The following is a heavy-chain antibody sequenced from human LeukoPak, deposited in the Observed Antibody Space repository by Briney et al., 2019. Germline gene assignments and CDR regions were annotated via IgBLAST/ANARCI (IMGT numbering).Heavy chain of an antibody. CDR1: GGSISSGSYY. D-gene: IGHD2-15*01. J-gene: IGHJ4*02. CDR3: ARHRKFGPTPYFDY. Sequence: SQTLSLTCTVSGGSISSGSYYWSWIRQPAGKGLEWIGRIYTSGSTNYNPSLKSRVTISVDTSKNQFSLKLSSVTAADTAVYYCARHRKFGPTPYFDYWGQGTLVTVSS. V-gene: IGHV4-61*02. CDR2: IYTSGST.